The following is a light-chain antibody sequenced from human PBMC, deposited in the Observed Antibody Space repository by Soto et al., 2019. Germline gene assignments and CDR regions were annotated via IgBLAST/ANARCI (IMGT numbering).Light chain of an antibody. CDR2: EVS. CDR1: SSDVGGYKY. V-gene: IGLV2-8*01. CDR3: SSYAGSNDVI. Sequence: QSVLTQPPSASGSPGQSVTISCTGTSSDVGGYKYVSWYQQHPGKAPKLMIYEVSKRPSGVPDRFSGSKSGNTASLTVSGPQAEDEADYYCSSYAGSNDVIFGGGTKVTVL. J-gene: IGLJ2*01.